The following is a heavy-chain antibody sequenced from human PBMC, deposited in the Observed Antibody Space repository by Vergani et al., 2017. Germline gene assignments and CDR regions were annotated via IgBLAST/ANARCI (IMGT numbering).Heavy chain of an antibody. CDR3: ARASHCINCYSEGPDGPGYYYMDG. CDR1: GASVSRGTYY. CDR2: MYTSGHT. J-gene: IGHJ6*03. V-gene: IGHV4-61*02. Sequence: QVQLQESGPGLLKPSQTLSLTCTVSGASVSRGTYYWTWIRPPAGKKLEWIVRMYTSGHTIYNPSLESRVTMSVDTSKNQFSLQLSSVTAADTAVYYCARASHCINCYSEGPDGPGYYYMDGWGEATTVAVSS. D-gene: IGHD2-21*01.